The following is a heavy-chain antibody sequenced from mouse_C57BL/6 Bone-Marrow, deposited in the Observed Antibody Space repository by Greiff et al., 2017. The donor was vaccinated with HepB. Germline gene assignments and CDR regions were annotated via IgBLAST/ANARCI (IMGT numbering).Heavy chain of an antibody. V-gene: IGHV1-19*01. CDR1: GYTFTDYY. Sequence: EVKVVESGPVLVKPGASVKMSCKASGYTFTDYYMNWVKQSHGKSLEWIGVINPYNGGTSYNQKFKGKATLTVDKSSSTAYMELNSLTSEDSAVYYCARPPSIDMDYWGQGTSVTVSS. J-gene: IGHJ4*01. CDR2: INPYNGGT. CDR3: ARPPSIDMDY.